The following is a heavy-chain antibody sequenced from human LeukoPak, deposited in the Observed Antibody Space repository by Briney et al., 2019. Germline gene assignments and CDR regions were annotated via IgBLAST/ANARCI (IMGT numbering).Heavy chain of an antibody. V-gene: IGHV4-39*07. D-gene: IGHD6-19*01. CDR3: ARDSSGWTFDY. J-gene: IGHJ4*02. Sequence: PSETLSLTCTVSGGSISSSSYYWGWIRQPPGKGLEWIGSIYYSGSTYYNPSLKSRVTISVDTSKNQFSLKLSSVTAAVTAVYYCARDSSGWTFDYWGQGTLVTVSS. CDR2: IYYSGST. CDR1: GGSISSSSYY.